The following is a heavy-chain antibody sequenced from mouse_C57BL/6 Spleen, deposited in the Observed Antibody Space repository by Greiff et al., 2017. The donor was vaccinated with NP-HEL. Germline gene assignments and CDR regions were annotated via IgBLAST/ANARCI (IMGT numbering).Heavy chain of an antibody. CDR1: GYTFTSYW. CDR2: IYPSDSET. D-gene: IGHD2-3*01. V-gene: IGHV1-61*01. CDR3: ARSLDGYQYYFDY. J-gene: IGHJ2*01. Sequence: QVQLQQSGAELVRPGSSVKLSCKASGYTFTSYWMDWVKQRPGQGLEWIGNIYPSDSETHYNQKFKDKATLTVDKSSSTAYMQLSSLTSEDSAVYYCARSLDGYQYYFDYWGQGTTLTVSS.